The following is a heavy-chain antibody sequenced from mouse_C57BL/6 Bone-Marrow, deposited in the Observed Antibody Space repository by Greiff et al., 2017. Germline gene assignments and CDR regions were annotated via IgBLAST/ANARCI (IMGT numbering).Heavy chain of an antibody. CDR1: GYSFTDYN. CDR2: LNPNYGTT. J-gene: IGHJ4*01. V-gene: IGHV1-39*01. Sequence: EVKLQESGPELVKPGASVKISCKASGYSFTDYNMNWVKQSNGKSLDWIGVLNPNYGTTSYNQKFKGKATLTVDQSSSTAYMQLNSLTSEDSAVYYCARGYDYDYAMDYWGQGTSVTVSS. CDR3: ARGYDYDYAMDY. D-gene: IGHD2-4*01.